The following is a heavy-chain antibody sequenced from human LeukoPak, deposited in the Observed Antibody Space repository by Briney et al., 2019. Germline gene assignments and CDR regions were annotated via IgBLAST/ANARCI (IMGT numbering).Heavy chain of an antibody. V-gene: IGHV3-7*01. CDR2: IKQDGSEK. Sequence: GGSLRLSCAASGFTFSSYWMSWVRQAPGKGLEWVANIKQDGSEKYYVDSVKGRFTISRDNAKNSLYLQMNSLRAEDTAVYYCARAPLYYDILTGSYYFDYWGQGTLVTVSS. CDR3: ARAPLYYDILTGSYYFDY. J-gene: IGHJ4*02. D-gene: IGHD3-9*01. CDR1: GFTFSSYW.